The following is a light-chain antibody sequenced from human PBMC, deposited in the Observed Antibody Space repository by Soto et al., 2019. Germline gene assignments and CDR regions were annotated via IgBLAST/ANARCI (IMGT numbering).Light chain of an antibody. CDR2: AAS. V-gene: IGKV1D-8*01. CDR3: QQYYSFPLT. CDR1: QSITRY. J-gene: IGKJ4*01. Sequence: IYINQLPSSLSAPVGNRLTFTCRASQSITRYLDWYQQKAGKAPELLIYAASTLQSGVPSRFSGSGSGTDFTLAISCLQSEDFETYYCQQYYSFPLTFGGGTKVDIK.